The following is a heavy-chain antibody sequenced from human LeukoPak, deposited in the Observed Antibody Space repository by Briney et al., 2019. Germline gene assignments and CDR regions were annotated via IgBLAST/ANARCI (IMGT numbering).Heavy chain of an antibody. CDR3: ARDLPESYYYYGMDV. J-gene: IGHJ6*02. V-gene: IGHV7-4-1*02. CDR2: INTNTGNP. CDR1: GYTFTCYA. Sequence: ASVKVSCKASGYTFTCYAMNWVRQAPGQGLEWMGWINTNTGNPTYAQGFTGRFVFSLDTSVSTAYLQISSLKAEDTAVYYCARDLPESYYYYGMDVWGQGTTVTVSS.